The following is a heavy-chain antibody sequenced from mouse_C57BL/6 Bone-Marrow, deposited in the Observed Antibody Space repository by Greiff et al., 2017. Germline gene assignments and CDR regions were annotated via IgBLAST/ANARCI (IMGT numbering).Heavy chain of an antibody. CDR3: ARSGWDGYWSAWFAY. CDR1: GYTFTSYW. Sequence: QVQLQQSGAELVRPGTSVKLSCKASGYTFTSYWMHWVKQRPGQGLEWIGVIAPSDSYTNYNQKFKGKATLTVDTSSSTAYMQLSSLTSEDSAVXYCARSGWDGYWSAWFAYWGQGTLVTVSA. J-gene: IGHJ3*01. D-gene: IGHD2-3*01. CDR2: IAPSDSYT. V-gene: IGHV1-59*01.